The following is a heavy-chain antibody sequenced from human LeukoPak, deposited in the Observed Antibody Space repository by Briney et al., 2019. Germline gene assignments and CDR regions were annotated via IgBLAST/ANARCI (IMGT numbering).Heavy chain of an antibody. CDR3: ARDYYYDSRGYFGLGY. V-gene: IGHV3-20*04. CDR2: ITRSGDRT. J-gene: IGHJ4*02. D-gene: IGHD3-22*01. Sequence: GGSLRLSCSTSGFTFDNYGMSWVRQAPEKGLEWVAGITRSGDRTGYADSVNGRFTISRDNAKDFLYLQMNSLRAEDTALYYCARDYYYDSRGYFGLGYWGQGTLVTVSS. CDR1: GFTFDNYG.